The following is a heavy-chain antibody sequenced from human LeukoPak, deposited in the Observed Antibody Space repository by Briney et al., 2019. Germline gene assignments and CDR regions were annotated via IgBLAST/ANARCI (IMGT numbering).Heavy chain of an antibody. J-gene: IGHJ4*02. CDR1: GFTFSSYA. CDR2: ISGSGGST. Sequence: GGSLRLSCAASGFTFSSYAMSWVRQAPGKGLEWVSAISGSGGSTYYADSVKGRFTISRDNSKNTLYLQMNGLRAEDTAVYYCAKEVNYDFWSGYVDYWGQGTLATVSS. D-gene: IGHD3-3*01. CDR3: AKEVNYDFWSGYVDY. V-gene: IGHV3-23*01.